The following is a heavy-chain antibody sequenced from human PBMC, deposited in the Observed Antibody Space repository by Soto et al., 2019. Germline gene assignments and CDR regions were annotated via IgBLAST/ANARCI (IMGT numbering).Heavy chain of an antibody. J-gene: IGHJ6*02. CDR1: GDSISGYF. V-gene: IGHV4-59*01. CDR2: ISSSGST. D-gene: IGHD6-19*01. CDR3: AREPTVAGYYYGMDV. Sequence: PSETLSLTCTVSGDSISGYFWNWIRQPPGKGLEWIGYISSSGSTNYNPSLNSRVTISTDTSKNQFSLKLNSVTAADTAVYYCAREPTVAGYYYGMDVWGQGTKVTVSS.